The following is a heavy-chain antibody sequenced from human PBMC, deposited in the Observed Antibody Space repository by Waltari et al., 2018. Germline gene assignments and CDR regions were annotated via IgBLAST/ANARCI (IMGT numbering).Heavy chain of an antibody. CDR3: ARDWYYGSGSSAAFDI. CDR1: GGTFSSYA. CDR2: ILPIFGKA. J-gene: IGHJ3*02. Sequence: QVQLVQSGAEVKKPGSSVKVSCKASGGTFSSYAISWVRQAPGQGLEWMGGILPIFGKANYAQKFEGRITITADKSTSTAYMELSSLRSEDTAVYYCARDWYYGSGSSAAFDIWGQGTMVTVSS. V-gene: IGHV1-69*06. D-gene: IGHD3-10*01.